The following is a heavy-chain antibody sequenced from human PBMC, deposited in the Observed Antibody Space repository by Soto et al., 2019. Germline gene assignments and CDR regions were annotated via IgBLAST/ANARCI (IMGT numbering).Heavy chain of an antibody. CDR3: ARYIAAAGTVGYFDY. J-gene: IGHJ4*02. D-gene: IGHD6-13*01. CDR1: GYTFTSYA. CDR2: INAGNGNT. Sequence: GASVKVSCKASGYTFTSYAMHWVRQAPGQRLEWMGWINAGNGNTKYSQKFQGRVTITRDTSASTAYMELSSLGSEDTAVYYCARYIAAAGTVGYFDYWGQGTLVTVSS. V-gene: IGHV1-3*01.